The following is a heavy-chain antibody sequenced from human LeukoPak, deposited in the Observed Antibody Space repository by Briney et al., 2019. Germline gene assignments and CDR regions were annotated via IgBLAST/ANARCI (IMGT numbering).Heavy chain of an antibody. V-gene: IGHV4-31*03. J-gene: IGHJ4*02. D-gene: IGHD1-1*01. CDR2: IYYSGST. CDR1: GGSISSGGYY. Sequence: SQTLSLTCTVSGGSISSGGYYWSWIRQHPGKGLEWIGYIYYSGSTYYNPPLKSRITIALDTSKNQFSLKLSSVTAADTAVYYCARAAQNWNNAPYFDYWGQGTLVTVSS. CDR3: ARAAQNWNNAPYFDY.